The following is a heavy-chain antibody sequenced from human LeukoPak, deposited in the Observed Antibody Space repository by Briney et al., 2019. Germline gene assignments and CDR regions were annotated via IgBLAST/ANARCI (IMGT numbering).Heavy chain of an antibody. J-gene: IGHJ4*02. CDR1: GYIFTKYV. CDR3: ARDDCGDTCYPGGY. V-gene: IGHV1-3*01. CDR2: IKAGNGDT. D-gene: IGHD2-21*01. Sequence: ASVKVSCKASGYIFTKYVVHWVRQAPGQRPEWMGWIKAGNGDTKYSQNFQDRLTITRDTSASTVYMELSSLTCEDTALYYCARDDCGDTCYPGGYWGQGTLVTVSS.